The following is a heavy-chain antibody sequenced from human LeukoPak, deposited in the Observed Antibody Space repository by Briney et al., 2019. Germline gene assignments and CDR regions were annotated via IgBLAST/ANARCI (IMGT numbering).Heavy chain of an antibody. V-gene: IGHV1-2*02. CDR2: INPNSGGT. J-gene: IGHJ5*02. D-gene: IGHD6-13*01. CDR3: ASGSLSYTSSYSWLDP. Sequence: ASVKVSCKASGSTFTGFYLHWVRQAPGRGLEWLGWINPNSGGTKYAQKFQGRVTMTRDTSISTAYMELTRLRSDDTALYYCASGSLSYTSSYSWLDPWGQGTLVTVSS. CDR1: GSTFTGFY.